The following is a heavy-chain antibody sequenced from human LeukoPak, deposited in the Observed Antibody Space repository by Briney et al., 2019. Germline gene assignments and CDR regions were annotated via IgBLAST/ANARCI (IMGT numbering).Heavy chain of an antibody. CDR3: AGGSGWLIDY. Sequence: GGSLRLSCAASGFTFSNYGMHWVRQAPGKGLEWVAIIWYDGSNKYYADSVKGRFTISRDNAENSLYLQMSSLRAEDTAVYYCAGGSGWLIDYWGQGTLVTVSS. CDR1: GFTFSNYG. J-gene: IGHJ4*02. D-gene: IGHD6-19*01. V-gene: IGHV3-33*03. CDR2: IWYDGSNK.